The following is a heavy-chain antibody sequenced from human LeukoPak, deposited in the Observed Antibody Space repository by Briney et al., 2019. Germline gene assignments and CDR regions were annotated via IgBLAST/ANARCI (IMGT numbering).Heavy chain of an antibody. CDR2: IYPGDSDT. CDR1: GYSFTSYW. D-gene: IGHD3-3*01. Sequence: GESLKISCKGSGYSFTSYWTGWVRQMPGKGLEWMGIIYPGDSDTRYSPSFQGQVTISADKSISTAYLQRSSLKASDTAMYYCARQHYDFWSGSPRAFDIWGQRTMVTVSS. J-gene: IGHJ3*02. CDR3: ARQHYDFWSGSPRAFDI. V-gene: IGHV5-51*01.